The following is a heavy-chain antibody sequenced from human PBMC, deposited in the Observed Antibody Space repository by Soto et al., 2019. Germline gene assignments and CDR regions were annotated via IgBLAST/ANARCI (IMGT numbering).Heavy chain of an antibody. CDR2: LIPIFGTA. V-gene: IGHV1-69*01. CDR3: SKGGYRYSDY. Sequence: QVQLVQSGAEVKQPGSSVKVSCKASVGTFSSYAISWVRQAPGQGLEWMGGLIPIFGTANYAQKFQGRVTINADESTSTGYMVLSSLRPEDKALYYCSKGGYRYSDYWGQGTLGTVSS. J-gene: IGHJ4*02. D-gene: IGHD5-18*01. CDR1: VGTFSSYA.